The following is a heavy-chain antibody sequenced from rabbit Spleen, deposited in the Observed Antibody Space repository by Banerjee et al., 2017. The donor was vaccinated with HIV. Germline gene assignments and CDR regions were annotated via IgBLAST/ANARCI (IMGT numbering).Heavy chain of an antibody. Sequence: QEQLVESGGGLVKPGASLTLICTASGFSFSSDYDMSWVRQAPGKGLEWIGFIYTGNGKNYYASWAKGRLTISKTSSTTVTLQVTSLTAADTATYFCTRDDGSGHYVDGYFNLWGQGTLVTVS. CDR2: IYTGNGKN. CDR3: TRDDGSGHYVDGYFNL. CDR1: GFSFSSDYD. D-gene: IGHD1-1*01. J-gene: IGHJ4*01. V-gene: IGHV1S45*01.